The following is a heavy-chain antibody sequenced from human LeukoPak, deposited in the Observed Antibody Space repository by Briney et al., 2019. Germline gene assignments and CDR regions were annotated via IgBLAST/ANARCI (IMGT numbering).Heavy chain of an antibody. CDR1: VGIFSSYA. D-gene: IGHD1-1*01. Sequence: ASVKVSCKASVGIFSSYAISWVRQAPGQGLEWMGGIIPIFGTANYAQKFQGRVTITADKSTSTDYMELSSLRSEDTAVYYFSWGYNWNDGVCWGWGEGTVVTV. J-gene: IGHJ4*02. CDR2: IIPIFGTA. V-gene: IGHV1-69*06. CDR3: SWGYNWNDGVCWG.